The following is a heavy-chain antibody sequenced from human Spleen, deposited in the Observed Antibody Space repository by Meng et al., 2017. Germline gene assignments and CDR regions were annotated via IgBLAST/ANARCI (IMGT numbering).Heavy chain of an antibody. J-gene: IGHJ4*02. V-gene: IGHV4-34*01. D-gene: IGHD4-11*01. CDR2: INHSGST. CDR3: ARGPTTMAHDFDY. CDR1: GGSFSDYD. Sequence: QVQLQQWGAGLLKPAETVSLTCVVSGGSFSDYDWSWIRQPPGKGLEWIGEINHSGSTNYNPSIESRATISVDTSQNNLSLKLRSVTAADSAVYYCARGPTTMAHDFDYWGQGTLVTVSS.